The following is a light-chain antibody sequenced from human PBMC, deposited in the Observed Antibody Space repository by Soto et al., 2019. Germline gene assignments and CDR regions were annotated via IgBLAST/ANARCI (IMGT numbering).Light chain of an antibody. V-gene: IGLV2-14*03. Sequence: QSALTQPASVSGSPGQSITISCTGTSSDIGGYNYVSWYQQLPGKVPKLIIYDVSNRPSGFSDRFSGSKSGNAASLTISGLQAEDEADYYCSSYTSTSNLYVFGTGTKLTVL. J-gene: IGLJ1*01. CDR1: SSDIGGYNY. CDR3: SSYTSTSNLYV. CDR2: DVS.